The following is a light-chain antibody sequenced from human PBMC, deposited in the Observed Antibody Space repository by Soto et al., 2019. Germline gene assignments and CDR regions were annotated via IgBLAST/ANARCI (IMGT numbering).Light chain of an antibody. Sequence: DIQMTQSPSTLSASVGDRVTITCRASQSISSWLAWYQQKPGKAPKLLIYKASSLESGVPSRFSGSRSGTEFTLTSSSLQPYDFATYYCQQYNSYPLTFGGGTNVEIK. CDR1: QSISSW. V-gene: IGKV1-5*03. CDR2: KAS. CDR3: QQYNSYPLT. J-gene: IGKJ4*02.